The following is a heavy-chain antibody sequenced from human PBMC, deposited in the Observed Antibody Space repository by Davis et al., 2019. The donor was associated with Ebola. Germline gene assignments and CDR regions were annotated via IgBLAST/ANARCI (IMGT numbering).Heavy chain of an antibody. CDR2: IDHSGTT. V-gene: IGHV4-34*01. J-gene: IGHJ4*02. CDR1: GGSFTAYH. CDR3: ARGTAVVRGIIPCFDY. D-gene: IGHD3-10*01. Sequence: MPSETLSLTFAVSGGSFTAYHWNWIRQAPGKGLEWIGEIDHSGTTNYNPSLKSRVAISVNTSNNVFSLKLTSVTAADTAVYYCARGTAVVRGIIPCFDYWGQGALVTVSS.